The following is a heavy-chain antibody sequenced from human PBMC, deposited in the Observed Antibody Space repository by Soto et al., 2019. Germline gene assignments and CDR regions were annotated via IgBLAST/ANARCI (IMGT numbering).Heavy chain of an antibody. J-gene: IGHJ5*02. CDR2: ISADNGNT. V-gene: IGHV1-18*01. D-gene: IGHD3-9*01. Sequence: ASVKVSCKASGYTFTSYGISWVRQAPGQGLEWMEWISADNGNTNYSQKFQGRVTITRDTSASTACMELSSLRSEDTAFYYCARAHYDILTGYSLNWFDPWGQGTLVTVSS. CDR3: ARAHYDILTGYSLNWFDP. CDR1: GYTFTSYG.